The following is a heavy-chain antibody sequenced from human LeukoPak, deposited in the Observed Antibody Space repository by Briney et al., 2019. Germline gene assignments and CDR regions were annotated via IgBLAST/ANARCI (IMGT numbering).Heavy chain of an antibody. CDR1: GGSISSGDYY. Sequence: SETLSLTCTVSGGSISSGDYYWSWIRQPPGKGLEWIGYIYYSGSTYCNPSLKSRVTISVDTSKNQFSLKLSSVTAADTAVYYCARGRGYSYGSFDYWGQGTLVTVSS. D-gene: IGHD5-18*01. CDR3: ARGRGYSYGSFDY. CDR2: IYYSGST. V-gene: IGHV4-30-4*01. J-gene: IGHJ4*02.